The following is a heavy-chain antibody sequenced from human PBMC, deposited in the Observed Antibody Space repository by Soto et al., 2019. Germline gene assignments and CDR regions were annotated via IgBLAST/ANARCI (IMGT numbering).Heavy chain of an antibody. D-gene: IGHD2-15*01. CDR2: ISDYNGNT. CDR1: GYTFTSYG. V-gene: IGHV1-18*01. Sequence: QVQLVQSGAEVKKPGASVKGSCKASGYTFTSYGISWVRQAPGEGVERMGWISDYNGNTNYAQKLQGRVTITTDTSTSRAYMGLRSLRSDDTAVYYCARDVGGASSSRDGCFDPWGQGTLVTVSS. J-gene: IGHJ5*02. CDR3: ARDVGGASSSRDGCFDP.